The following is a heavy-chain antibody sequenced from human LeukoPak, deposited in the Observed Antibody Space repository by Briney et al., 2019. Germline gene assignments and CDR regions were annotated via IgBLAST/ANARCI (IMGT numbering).Heavy chain of an antibody. Sequence: SETLSLACTVSGDSVSRFYSNWSWQPPGKGLEWIAYVYYTGNTNYNPSLESRVTISVDTSQNQFSLRLTSVTAADTAVYYCARGDPLDTAMFTWGQRMLVTVSS. CDR1: GDSVSRFY. CDR2: VYYTGNT. J-gene: IGHJ5*02. CDR3: ARGDPLDTAMFT. D-gene: IGHD5-18*01. V-gene: IGHV4-59*02.